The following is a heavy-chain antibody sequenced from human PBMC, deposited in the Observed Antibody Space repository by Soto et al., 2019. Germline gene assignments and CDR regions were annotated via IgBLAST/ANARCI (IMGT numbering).Heavy chain of an antibody. Sequence: QVQLQESGPGLVKPSQTLSLTCTVSGGSISSGGYYWSWIRQHPGKGLEWIGYIYYSGSTYYNPSLKSRVTISVDTSKNQFSLKLSSVTAADTAVYYCARPRKKGGNSAQGWYFDLWGRGTLVTVSS. D-gene: IGHD2-21*02. CDR2: IYYSGST. V-gene: IGHV4-31*03. CDR1: GGSISSGGYY. J-gene: IGHJ2*01. CDR3: ARPRKKGGNSAQGWYFDL.